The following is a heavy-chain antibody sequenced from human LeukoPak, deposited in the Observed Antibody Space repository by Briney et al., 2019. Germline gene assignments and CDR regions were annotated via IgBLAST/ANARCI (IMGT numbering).Heavy chain of an antibody. V-gene: IGHV1-18*04. Sequence: ASVKVSCKASGFTLTKYGISWVRQAPGQGPEWMGWISGYNGNTDYAQKFQGRVTMTTDRATSTAYMELRDLKSDDTAIYYCGRDYYYGTSAPYNFGLEVWGQGTTVTVSS. CDR3: GRDYYYGTSAPYNFGLEV. J-gene: IGHJ6*01. CDR1: GFTLTKYG. D-gene: IGHD3-10*01. CDR2: ISGYNGNT.